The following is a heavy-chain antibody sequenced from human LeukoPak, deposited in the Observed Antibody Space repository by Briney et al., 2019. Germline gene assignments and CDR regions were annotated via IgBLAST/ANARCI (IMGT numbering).Heavy chain of an antibody. V-gene: IGHV3-9*01. Sequence: TGGSLRLSCAVSGFTFDDYAMHWVRQVPGKGLEWVSGINWNSDSIGYADSVKGRFTISRDNAKNSLYLQMNSLRAEDTALYYCARSGIAVAGEPGSFDYWGQGTLVTVSS. CDR1: GFTFDDYA. J-gene: IGHJ4*02. CDR2: INWNSDSI. D-gene: IGHD6-19*01. CDR3: ARSGIAVAGEPGSFDY.